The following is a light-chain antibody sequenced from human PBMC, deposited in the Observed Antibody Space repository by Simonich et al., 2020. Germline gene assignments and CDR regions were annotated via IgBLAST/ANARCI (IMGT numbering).Light chain of an antibody. CDR3: SSYTSSSTWV. V-gene: IGLV2-14*01. J-gene: IGLJ3*02. CDR2: EVS. Sequence: QPSLTQPASVSGSPGQSITISCPGPSSDVVGYNYVSWYQQHPCKAPKLRIYEVSKRPSGVSNRFSGSKSGNTASLTIAGLQAEDEADYYCSSYTSSSTWVFGGGTKLTVL. CDR1: SSDVVGYNY.